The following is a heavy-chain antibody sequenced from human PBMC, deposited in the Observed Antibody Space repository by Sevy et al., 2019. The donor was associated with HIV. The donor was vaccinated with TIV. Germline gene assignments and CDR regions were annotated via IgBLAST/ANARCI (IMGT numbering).Heavy chain of an antibody. J-gene: IGHJ4*02. CDR2: ISGSGGYT. D-gene: IGHD1-26*01. Sequence: GGSLRLSCAASGLIFNSHAMSWVRQAPGKGLEWVSTISGSGGYTYYADSVKGRFTIPRDNSKNTVYLQMDSLRAEDSAVYYCSNRGIVIITGFDYWGQGTLVTVSS. CDR1: GLIFNSHA. CDR3: SNRGIVIITGFDY. V-gene: IGHV3-23*01.